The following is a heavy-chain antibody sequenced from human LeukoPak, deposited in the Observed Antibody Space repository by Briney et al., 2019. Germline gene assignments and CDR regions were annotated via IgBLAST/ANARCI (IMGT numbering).Heavy chain of an antibody. D-gene: IGHD1-14*01. V-gene: IGHV2-5*01. Sequence: GPRLLNATQALTLTCTFSGFSLSTSGVGVGWIRQLPGKALEWLALIYWNDDKPYSPSLKSRLTITKDTSKNQVLLTMTNMEPVDTATYYCAHRAGPFDYWGQGTLVTVSS. CDR1: GFSLSTSGVG. CDR3: AHRAGPFDY. CDR2: IYWNDDK. J-gene: IGHJ4*02.